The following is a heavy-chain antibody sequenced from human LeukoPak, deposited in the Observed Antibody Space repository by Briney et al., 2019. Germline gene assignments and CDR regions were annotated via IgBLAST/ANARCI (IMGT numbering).Heavy chain of an antibody. CDR2: INHSGST. J-gene: IGHJ4*02. Sequence: SETLSLTCPVKGGSFSGYYWSWIRQPPGKGLEWIGEINHSGSTNYNPSLKSRVTISVDTSKNQFSLKLSSVTAADTAVYYCARVDYYDTSGAFDYWGQGTLVTVSS. CDR1: GGSFSGYY. CDR3: ARVDYYDTSGAFDY. V-gene: IGHV4-34*01. D-gene: IGHD3-22*01.